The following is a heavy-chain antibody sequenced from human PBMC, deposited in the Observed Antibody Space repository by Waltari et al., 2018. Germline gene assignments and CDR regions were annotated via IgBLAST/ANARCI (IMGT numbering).Heavy chain of an antibody. CDR3: ARRPMGATFDY. J-gene: IGHJ4*01. CDR2: IYYSGTS. CDR1: GDSMTNSNYY. D-gene: IGHD1-26*01. Sequence: QLQMHESGPGLVKSSETLSLTCTVSGDSMTNSNYYWAWIRQPPGKGLEWIGDIYYSGTSFYNPSLMSRLTISADTSKNHFSLSLTSVTVADTAIYYCARRPMGATFDYW. V-gene: IGHV4-39*02.